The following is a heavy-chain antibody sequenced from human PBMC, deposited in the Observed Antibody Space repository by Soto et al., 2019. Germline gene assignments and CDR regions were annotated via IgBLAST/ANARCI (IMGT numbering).Heavy chain of an antibody. CDR3: ASPVPGDDYYGMDV. CDR1: GGTFSSYA. CDR2: IIPIFGTA. J-gene: IGHJ6*02. V-gene: IGHV1-69*13. Sequence: ASVKVSCKASGGTFSSYAISWVRQAPGQGLEWMGGIIPIFGTANYAQKFQGRVTITADESTSTAYMELSSLRSEDTAVYYCASPVPGDDYYGMDVWGQGTTVTVSS.